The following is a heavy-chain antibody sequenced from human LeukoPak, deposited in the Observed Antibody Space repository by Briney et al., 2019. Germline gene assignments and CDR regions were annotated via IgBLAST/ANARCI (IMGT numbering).Heavy chain of an antibody. V-gene: IGHV3-66*01. D-gene: IGHD4-23*01. CDR2: IYSGGST. J-gene: IGHJ4*02. Sequence: GGSLRLSCAASGFTVSSNYMSWVRQAPGKGLEWVSVIYSGGSTDYADSVKGRFTISRDNSKNTLYLQMNSLRAEDTAVYYCARDPYGGNWFDYWGQGTLVTVSS. CDR3: ARDPYGGNWFDY. CDR1: GFTVSSNY.